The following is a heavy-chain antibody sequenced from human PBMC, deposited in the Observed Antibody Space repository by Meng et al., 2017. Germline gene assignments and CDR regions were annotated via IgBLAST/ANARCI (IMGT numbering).Heavy chain of an antibody. Sequence: VQLVPSGASLKKPWSSVKASCKASGGTFSSYATSWLRQAPGQGLEWMGGIIPIFGTANYAQKFQGRVTITADKSTSTAYMELSSLRSEDTAVYYCAREPRDGPKTNWFDPWGQGTLVTVSS. D-gene: IGHD5-24*01. CDR1: GGTFSSYA. J-gene: IGHJ5*02. CDR3: AREPRDGPKTNWFDP. CDR2: IIPIFGTA. V-gene: IGHV1-69*14.